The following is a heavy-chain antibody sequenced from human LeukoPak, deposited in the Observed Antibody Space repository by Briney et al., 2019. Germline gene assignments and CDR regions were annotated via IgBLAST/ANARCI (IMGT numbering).Heavy chain of an antibody. V-gene: IGHV4-59*08. J-gene: IGHJ4*02. CDR3: ARLSDVDY. CDR1: GASISSHY. CDR2: IHFSGGT. Sequence: SETLSLTCTVSGASISSHYWSWIRQPPGKGLEWIGHIHFSGGTNYKSSLKSRVTISVDTSKNQFSLKLSSVTAADTAVYYCARLSDVDYWGQGTLVTVSS.